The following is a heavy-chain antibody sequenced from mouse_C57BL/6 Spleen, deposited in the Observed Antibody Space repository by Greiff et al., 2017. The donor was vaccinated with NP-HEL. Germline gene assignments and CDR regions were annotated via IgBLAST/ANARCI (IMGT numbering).Heavy chain of an antibody. Sequence: ESGPGLVKPSQSLSLTCSVTGYSITSGYYWNWIRQFPGNKLEWMGYISYDGSNNYNPSLKNRISITRATSKNQFFLKLNSVTTEDTATYYCARVYYSNYFWYFDVWGTGTTVTVSS. D-gene: IGHD2-5*01. J-gene: IGHJ1*03. CDR1: GYSITSGYY. V-gene: IGHV3-6*01. CDR2: ISYDGSN. CDR3: ARVYYSNYFWYFDV.